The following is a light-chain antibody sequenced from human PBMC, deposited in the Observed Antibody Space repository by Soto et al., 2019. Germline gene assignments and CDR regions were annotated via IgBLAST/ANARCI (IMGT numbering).Light chain of an antibody. V-gene: IGLV2-8*01. Sequence: QSALTQPPSASGSPGQSGTISCTGTSSDVGKYAYVSWFQHHPGKAPKLIIYAVSKRPSGVPDRVSGSKSGSTASLTVSGLQTEDEAYYYCISYVAGSKGFGTGTKVTVL. J-gene: IGLJ1*01. CDR2: AVS. CDR1: SSDVGKYAY. CDR3: ISYVAGSKG.